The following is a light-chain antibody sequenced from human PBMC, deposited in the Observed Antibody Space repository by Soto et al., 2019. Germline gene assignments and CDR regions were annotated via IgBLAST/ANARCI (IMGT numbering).Light chain of an antibody. Sequence: EIVMTQSPATLSVSPGERATLSCRASQSVSSNLAWYQQKPGQAPRLLIYGASTRATGIPARFSGSGSGTEFTLNIISLQSEDFAVYNCQQYNNWPFPSWTFGQGTKVEIK. V-gene: IGKV3-15*01. CDR1: QSVSSN. J-gene: IGKJ1*01. CDR3: QQYNNWPFPSWT. CDR2: GAS.